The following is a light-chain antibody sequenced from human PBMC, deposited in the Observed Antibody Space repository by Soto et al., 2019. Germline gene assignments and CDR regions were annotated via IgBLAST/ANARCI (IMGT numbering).Light chain of an antibody. J-gene: IGKJ5*01. Sequence: DIQMTQSPSSVSASVGDRVTISCRASQTIRSSLAWYQQKPGQAPKLLIYAASKLQIGVPARFRGSGSATDFTLTISSLQPEDFATYYCQQANSFPPTFGQGTRLDIK. V-gene: IGKV1-12*01. CDR1: QTIRSS. CDR3: QQANSFPPT. CDR2: AAS.